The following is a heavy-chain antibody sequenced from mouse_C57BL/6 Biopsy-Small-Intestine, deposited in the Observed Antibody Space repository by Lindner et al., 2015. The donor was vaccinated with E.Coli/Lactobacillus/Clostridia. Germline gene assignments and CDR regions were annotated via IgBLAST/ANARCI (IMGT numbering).Heavy chain of an antibody. V-gene: IGHV1-14*01. D-gene: IGHD2-5*01. Sequence: VQLQESGPELVKPGASVKMSCKASGYTFTSYVIHWVKQKPGQGLEWIGYFNPYNDGTKYNEKFKGKATLTSDKSSSTAYMELSSLTSEDSAVYYCVSRGAYYSNKGAMDYWGQGTSVTVSS. CDR1: GYTFTSYV. CDR2: FNPYNDGT. J-gene: IGHJ4*01. CDR3: VSRGAYYSNKGAMDY.